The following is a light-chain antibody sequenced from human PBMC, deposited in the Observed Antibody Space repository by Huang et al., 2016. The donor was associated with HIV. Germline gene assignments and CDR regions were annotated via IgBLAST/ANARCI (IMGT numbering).Light chain of an antibody. CDR3: QQHSYWPIT. CDR1: QSVSTF. Sequence: DIVLTQSPATLSLSPGERATVSCRASQSVSTFLAWYQHKPGQAPRLLICDASIRASGVPARFSGTGSGTDFTLTISSLEPSDVAVYYCQQHSYWPITFGRGTRLEI. J-gene: IGKJ5*01. CDR2: DAS. V-gene: IGKV3-11*01.